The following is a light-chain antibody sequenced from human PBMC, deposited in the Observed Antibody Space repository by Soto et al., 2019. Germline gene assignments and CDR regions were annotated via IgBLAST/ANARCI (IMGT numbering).Light chain of an antibody. J-gene: IGKJ1*01. V-gene: IGKV3-20*01. CDR2: AAS. Sequence: EIVLTQSPGTLSLSPGERATLSCRASQSVSSNYLGWYQQKPGQAPRLLIYAASSRATGIPDRFSGSGSGTDFTLTISRLEPEDFAVYFCQQYGSSPWTFGQGTTGDIK. CDR1: QSVSSNY. CDR3: QQYGSSPWT.